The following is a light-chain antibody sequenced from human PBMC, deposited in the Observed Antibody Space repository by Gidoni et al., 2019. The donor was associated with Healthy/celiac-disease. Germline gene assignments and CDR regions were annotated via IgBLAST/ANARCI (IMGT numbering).Light chain of an antibody. V-gene: IGKV3-11*01. CDR3: QQRSNWPPLT. Sequence: DIVLTQSPATLSLSPGERATLSCRASQSVSSYLAWYQQNPGQAPRLLIYDASNRATGIPARFSGSGSGTDFTLTISSLEPEDFAVYDCQQRSNWPPLTCXGXTKVEIK. J-gene: IGKJ4*01. CDR1: QSVSSY. CDR2: DAS.